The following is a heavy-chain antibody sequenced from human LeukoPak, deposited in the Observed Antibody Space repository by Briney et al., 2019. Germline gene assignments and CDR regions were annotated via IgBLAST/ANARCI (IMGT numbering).Heavy chain of an antibody. CDR1: GGTFSSYA. Sequence: SVKVSCKASGGTFSSYAISWVRQAPGQGLEWMGGIIPIFGTANYAQKFQGRVTITADESTSTAYMELSSLRSEDTAVYYCARDQDFWSGYYNYYYYYGMDVWGQGTTVTVSS. V-gene: IGHV1-69*13. CDR2: IIPIFGTA. D-gene: IGHD3-3*01. CDR3: ARDQDFWSGYYNYYYYYGMDV. J-gene: IGHJ6*02.